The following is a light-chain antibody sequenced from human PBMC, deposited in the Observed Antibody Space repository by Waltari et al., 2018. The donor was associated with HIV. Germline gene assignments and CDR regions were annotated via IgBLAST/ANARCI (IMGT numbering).Light chain of an antibody. CDR1: NLEDKY. V-gene: IGLV3-1*01. CDR2: ADT. Sequence: SYELTQPPSVSVSPGQTARIACSGENLEDKYASWYQQKPGQSPVLVIYADTKRPSGIPERISGSNSGNTATLTISGTQTMDEADYFCQAWDSNSGFFGTGTKLTVL. J-gene: IGLJ1*01. CDR3: QAWDSNSGF.